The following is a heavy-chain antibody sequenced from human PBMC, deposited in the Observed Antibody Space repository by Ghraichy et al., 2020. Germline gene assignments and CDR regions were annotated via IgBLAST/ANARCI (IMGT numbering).Heavy chain of an antibody. CDR1: GFTFRNYG. J-gene: IGHJ4*02. D-gene: IGHD4-17*01. V-gene: IGHV3-30*18. CDR3: AKSYADYGVDY. Sequence: GGSLRLSCAASGFTFRNYGMHWVRQAPGRGLECVAVISYHGTNKYYADSVRGRFAISRDNSKSTLYLQMNSLRAEDTAVYYCAKSYADYGVDYWGQGTLVTVSS. CDR2: ISYHGTNK.